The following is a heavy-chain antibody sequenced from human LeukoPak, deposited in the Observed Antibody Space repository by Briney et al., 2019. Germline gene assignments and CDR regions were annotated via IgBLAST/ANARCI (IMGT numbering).Heavy chain of an antibody. CDR1: GFTFSDYG. CDR2: IWYDGSKK. Sequence: GGSLRLSCAASGFTFSDYGIHWVRQAPGQGLEWVALIWYDGSKKYYADSVKGRSTISRDNTKNTLYLQLNSLRADDTAVYYCAKAPSSSSPFGPWGQGTLVTVSS. J-gene: IGHJ5*02. CDR3: AKAPSSSSPFGP. D-gene: IGHD6-6*01. V-gene: IGHV3-33*06.